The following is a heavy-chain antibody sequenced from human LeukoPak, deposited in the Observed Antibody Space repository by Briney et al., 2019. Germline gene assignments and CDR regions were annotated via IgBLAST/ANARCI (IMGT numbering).Heavy chain of an antibody. D-gene: IGHD3-9*01. CDR3: AGNYDILTGPPFDY. CDR2: IYYSGST. CDR1: GGSISSSSYY. J-gene: IGHJ4*02. V-gene: IGHV4-39*07. Sequence: SETLSLTCTVSGGSISSSSYYWGWIRQPPGKGLEWIGSIYYSGSTYYNPSLKSRVTISVDTSKNQFSLKLSSVTAADTAVYYCAGNYDILTGPPFDYWGQGTLVTVSS.